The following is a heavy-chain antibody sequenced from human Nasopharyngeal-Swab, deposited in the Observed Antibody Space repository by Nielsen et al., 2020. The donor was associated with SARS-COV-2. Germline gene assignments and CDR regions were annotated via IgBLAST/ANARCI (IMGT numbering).Heavy chain of an antibody. D-gene: IGHD4-11*01. CDR2: IYYSGST. V-gene: IGHV4-39*07. Sequence: SETLSLTCTVSGGSISSSSYYWGWIRQPPGKGLEWIGSIYYSGSTYYNPSLKSRVTISVDTSKNQFSLKLSSVTAADTAVYYCARSPTGPLGFYYYYGMDVWGQGTTVTVSS. CDR3: ARSPTGPLGFYYYYGMDV. J-gene: IGHJ6*02. CDR1: GGSISSSSYY.